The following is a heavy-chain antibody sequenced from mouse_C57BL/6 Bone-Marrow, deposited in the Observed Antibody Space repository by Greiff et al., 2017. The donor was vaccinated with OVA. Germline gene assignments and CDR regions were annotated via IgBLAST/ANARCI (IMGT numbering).Heavy chain of an antibody. D-gene: IGHD1-1*01. CDR3: ARDYGSSDYAMDY. CDR1: GYTFTSYW. V-gene: IGHV1-55*01. Sequence: QVQLQQPGAELVKPGASVKMSCKASGYTFTSYWITWVKQRPGQGLEWIGDIYPGSGSTNYNEKFKSKATLTVDTSSSTAYMQLSSLTSEDSAVYYGARDYGSSDYAMDYWGQGTSVTVSS. CDR2: IYPGSGST. J-gene: IGHJ4*01.